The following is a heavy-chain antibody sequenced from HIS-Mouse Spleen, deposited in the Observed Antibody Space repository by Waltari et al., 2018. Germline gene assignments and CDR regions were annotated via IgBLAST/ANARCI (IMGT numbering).Heavy chain of an antibody. V-gene: IGHV3-74*01. Sequence: EVQLVESGGGLVQPGGSLRLSCAASGFTFSSYWMHWVRQAPGKGLVGVSRINSDVSSTSYAASVKGRFTISRDNAKNTLYLQMNSLRAEDTAVYYCARDLELDPFDIWGQGTMVTVSS. D-gene: IGHD1-1*01. CDR3: ARDLELDPFDI. J-gene: IGHJ3*02. CDR1: GFTFSSYW. CDR2: INSDVSST.